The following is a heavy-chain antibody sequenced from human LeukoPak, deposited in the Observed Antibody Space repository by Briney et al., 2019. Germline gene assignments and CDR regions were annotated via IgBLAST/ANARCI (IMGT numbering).Heavy chain of an antibody. CDR1: GFTFSSYS. D-gene: IGHD6-19*01. Sequence: GGSLRLSCAASGFTFSSYSMSWVRQAPGKGLEWVSAISGSGGSTYYADSVKGRFTISRDNSKSTLYLQMNSLRAEDKAVYYCAKDPLIGSGSASRNWFDPWGQGTLVTVSS. CDR2: ISGSGGST. CDR3: AKDPLIGSGSASRNWFDP. J-gene: IGHJ5*02. V-gene: IGHV3-23*01.